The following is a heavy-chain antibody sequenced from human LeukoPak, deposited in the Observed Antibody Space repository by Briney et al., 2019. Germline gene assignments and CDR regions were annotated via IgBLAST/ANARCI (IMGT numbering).Heavy chain of an antibody. Sequence: GGSLRLSCAASGFTFSSYSMNWVRRAPGKGLEWVSYISSSSSTIYYADSVKGRFTISRDNAKNSLYLQMNSLRAEDTAVYYCARDGATAAGDYWGQGTLVTVSS. D-gene: IGHD2-2*01. V-gene: IGHV3-48*01. J-gene: IGHJ4*02. CDR2: ISSSSSTI. CDR1: GFTFSSYS. CDR3: ARDGATAAGDY.